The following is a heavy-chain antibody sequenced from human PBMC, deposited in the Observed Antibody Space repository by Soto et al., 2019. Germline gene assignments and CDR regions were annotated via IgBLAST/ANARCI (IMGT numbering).Heavy chain of an antibody. CDR2: IYPGDSDT. CDR3: VSMHYDILTGYYNGAFAI. Sequence: GVFQQNSKTGSGCNFIDYGGGRVRQMRGHGLEWMGIIYPGDSDTRYSPSFQGQVTISADKSISTAYLQWSSLKASDTAMYYCVSMHYDILTGYYNGAFAIWGQGSMVTVSS. D-gene: IGHD3-9*01. V-gene: IGHV5-51*01. CDR1: GCNFIDYG. J-gene: IGHJ3*02.